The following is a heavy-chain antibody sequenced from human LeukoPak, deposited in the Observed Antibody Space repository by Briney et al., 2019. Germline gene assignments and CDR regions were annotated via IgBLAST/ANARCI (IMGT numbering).Heavy chain of an antibody. CDR1: GYTFTSYY. J-gene: IGHJ4*02. V-gene: IGHV1-46*01. Sequence: ASVKVSYKASGYTFTSYYMHWVRQAPGQGLEWMGIINPSGGSTSYAQKFQGRVTMTRDTSTSTVYMELSSLKSEDTAVYYCARRGAVAASLDYWGQGTLVTVSS. D-gene: IGHD6-19*01. CDR3: ARRGAVAASLDY. CDR2: INPSGGST.